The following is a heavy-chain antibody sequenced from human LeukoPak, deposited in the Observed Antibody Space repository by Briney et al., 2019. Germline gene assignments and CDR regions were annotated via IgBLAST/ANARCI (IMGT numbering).Heavy chain of an antibody. J-gene: IGHJ3*02. V-gene: IGHV4-59*12. CDR3: ARDTAMVTYAFDI. CDR1: GGSIGTYS. CDR2: IYYSGTT. D-gene: IGHD5-18*01. Sequence: SETLSLTCTVSGGSIGTYSWNWIRQPPGKGLEWIGYIYYSGTTNYNPSLKSRVTISVDTSKNQFSLKLSSVTAADTAVYYCARDTAMVTYAFDIWGQGTMVTVSS.